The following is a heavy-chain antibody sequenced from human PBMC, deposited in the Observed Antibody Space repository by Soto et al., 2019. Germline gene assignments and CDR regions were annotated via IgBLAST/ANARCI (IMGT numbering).Heavy chain of an antibody. CDR2: IYYSGST. V-gene: IGHV4-39*01. CDR1: GGSMSSTTYY. D-gene: IGHD4-17*01. J-gene: IGHJ4*02. CDR3: ARRHDSGDYEGGDY. Sequence: QLQLQESGPGLVKPSETLSLTCTVSGGSMSSTTYYWGWIRQPPGKGLEWIGTIYYSGSTYYNPSLKSRVTISVDTSKNQFSLNLSSVTAADTAVYYCARRHDSGDYEGGDYWGQGTLVTVSS.